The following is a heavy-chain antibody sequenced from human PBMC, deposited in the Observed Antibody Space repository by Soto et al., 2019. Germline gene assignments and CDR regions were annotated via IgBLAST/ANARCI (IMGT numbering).Heavy chain of an antibody. CDR1: GFIFSNHA. V-gene: IGHV3-23*01. J-gene: IGHJ4*02. Sequence: PGGSXRLSCAASGFIFSNHAMIWVRHVPGKGLEWVSGISAGGNLIYYADSVRGRFTMSRDNSKNMLYLQMNSLRAEDTAVYFCAKRKGIGAADKKFDFWGQGARVTVSS. CDR2: ISAGGNLI. CDR3: AKRKGIGAADKKFDF. D-gene: IGHD6-13*01.